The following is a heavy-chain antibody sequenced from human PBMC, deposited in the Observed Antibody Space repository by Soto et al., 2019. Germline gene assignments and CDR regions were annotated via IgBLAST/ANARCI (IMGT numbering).Heavy chain of an antibody. J-gene: IGHJ4*02. CDR1: GFTFGDYA. CDR3: TRASSLDFDF. CDR2: IRRNAYGGTT. V-gene: IGHV3-49*04. D-gene: IGHD3-16*01. Sequence: PRLSCTTSGFTFGDYALSWVRQAPGKGLEWVGFIRRNAYGGTTDYAASVKGRFTISRDDSKSIAYLQMNSLRTEDTALYYCTRASSLDFDFWGQGTLVTVSS.